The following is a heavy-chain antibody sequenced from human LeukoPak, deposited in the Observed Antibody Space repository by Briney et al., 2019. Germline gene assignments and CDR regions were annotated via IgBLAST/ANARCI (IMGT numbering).Heavy chain of an antibody. V-gene: IGHV1-69*13. CDR1: GGTFSSYA. Sequence: ASVKVSCKASGGTFSSYAISWVRQAPGQGLEWMGGIIPIFGTANYAQKFQGRVTITADESTSTAYMELSSLRSEDTAAYYCAKSSAPYYYDSSGYHRFDYWGQGTLVTVSS. CDR3: AKSSAPYYYDSSGYHRFDY. D-gene: IGHD3-22*01. CDR2: IIPIFGTA. J-gene: IGHJ4*02.